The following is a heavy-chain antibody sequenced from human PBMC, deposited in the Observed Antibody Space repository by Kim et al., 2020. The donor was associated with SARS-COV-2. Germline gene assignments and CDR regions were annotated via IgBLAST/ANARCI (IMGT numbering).Heavy chain of an antibody. V-gene: IGHV3-11*06. J-gene: IGHJ4*02. D-gene: IGHD6-19*01. Sequence: THYADAVKGRFTISRDNADNALCLQMNSLRAEDTALYYCARESDVAGNDYWGQGTLVTVSS. CDR2: T. CDR3: ARESDVAGNDY.